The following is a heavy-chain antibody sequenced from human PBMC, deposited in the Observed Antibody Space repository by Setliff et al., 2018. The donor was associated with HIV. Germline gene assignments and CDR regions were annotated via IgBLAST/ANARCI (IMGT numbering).Heavy chain of an antibody. CDR3: AREKETCSGDTCWKNAFDI. CDR2: ISAYNGRT. J-gene: IGHJ3*02. D-gene: IGHD2-21*02. Sequence: ASVKVSCKASGYTFTSYDISWVRQAPGQGLEWMGWISAYNGRTDYAENFQGRLTMTIDTPTTTVYMELRSLRSDDTAVYYCAREKETCSGDTCWKNAFDIWGQGTMVTVSS. V-gene: IGHV1-18*01. CDR1: GYTFTSYD.